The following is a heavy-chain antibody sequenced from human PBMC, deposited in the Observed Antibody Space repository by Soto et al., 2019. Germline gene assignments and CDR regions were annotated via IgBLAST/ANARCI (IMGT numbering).Heavy chain of an antibody. J-gene: IGHJ4*02. Sequence: SETLSLTCSVSGGSISTFYWSWIRQPPGKGLEWIGYISYSGSTNYNPSLKSRLTISMDTSKNQIFLKLISLTAADTAVYFCAGMFWFGDLLFDYWGPGTLVTVSS. CDR3: AGMFWFGDLLFDY. D-gene: IGHD3-10*01. CDR2: ISYSGST. CDR1: GGSISTFY. V-gene: IGHV4-59*08.